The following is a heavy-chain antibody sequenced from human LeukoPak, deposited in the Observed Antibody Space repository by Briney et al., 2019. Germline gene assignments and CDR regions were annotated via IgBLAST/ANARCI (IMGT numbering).Heavy chain of an antibody. D-gene: IGHD1-26*01. CDR1: GFTFSSYW. V-gene: IGHV3-74*01. J-gene: IGHJ4*02. CDR3: ARDPTDSGSYD. Sequence: HPGGSPRLSCAASGFTFSSYWMHWVRQAPGKGLLWVSRINSDGSSTSYADSVKGRFTISRDNAKNTLYLQMNSLRAEDTAVYYCARDPTDSGSYDWGQGTLVTVSS. CDR2: INSDGSST.